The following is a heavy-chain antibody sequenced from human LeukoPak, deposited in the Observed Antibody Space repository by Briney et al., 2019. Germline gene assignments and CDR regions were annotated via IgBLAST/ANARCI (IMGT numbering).Heavy chain of an antibody. CDR2: LYYSGST. J-gene: IGHJ4*02. CDR3: ARVSRGSSTWYSRNFIDY. V-gene: IGHV4-39*07. Sequence: SETLSLTCTVSGGSISSSSYYWGWIRQPPGKGLEWIGSLYYSGSTYYTPSLKSRVTISADTSKSHFSLTLSSVTAADTAVYYCARVSRGSSTWYSRNFIDYWGQGTRVTVSS. D-gene: IGHD6-13*01. CDR1: GGSISSSSYY.